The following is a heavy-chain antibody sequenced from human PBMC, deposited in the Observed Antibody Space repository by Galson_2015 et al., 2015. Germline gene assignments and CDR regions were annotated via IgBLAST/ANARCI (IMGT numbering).Heavy chain of an antibody. CDR3: VRTFWSGSGYHYYMDV. CDR1: GFPFDTWA. D-gene: IGHD3-3*01. CDR2: ITSSLNT. V-gene: IGHV3-23*01. J-gene: IGHJ6*03. Sequence: SLRLSCAASGFPFDTWAMSWVRQPPGKGLEWVSSITSSLNTFYADSVKGRFTITKDTSKNQVVLTMTNMDPVDTATYYCVRTFWSGSGYHYYMDVWGKGTTVTVSS.